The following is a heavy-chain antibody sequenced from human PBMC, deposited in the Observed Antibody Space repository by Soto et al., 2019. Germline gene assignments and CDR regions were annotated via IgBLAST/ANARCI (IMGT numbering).Heavy chain of an antibody. CDR3: ARDTNSLGYCSGGSCGWFDP. V-gene: IGHV1-18*01. D-gene: IGHD2-15*01. Sequence: GASVKVSCKASGYTFTSYGISWVRQAPGQGLEWMGWISAYNGNTNYAQKLQGRVTMTTDTSTSTAYMELRSLRSDDTAVYYCARDTNSLGYCSGGSCGWFDPWGQGTLVTVSS. CDR2: ISAYNGNT. J-gene: IGHJ5*02. CDR1: GYTFTSYG.